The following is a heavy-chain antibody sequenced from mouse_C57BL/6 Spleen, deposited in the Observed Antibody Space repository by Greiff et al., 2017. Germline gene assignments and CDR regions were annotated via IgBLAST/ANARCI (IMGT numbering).Heavy chain of an antibody. J-gene: IGHJ4*01. D-gene: IGHD1-1*01. V-gene: IGHV1-55*01. CDR2: IYPGSGST. CDR3: ANRLYYYGSSWAAMDY. CDR1: GYTFTSYW. Sequence: QVQLQQPGAELVKPGASVKMSCKASGYTFTSYWITWVKPRPGQGLEWIGDIYPGSGSTNYNEKFKSKATLTVDTSSSTAYMQLSSLTSEDSAVYSCANRLYYYGSSWAAMDYWGQGTSVTVSS.